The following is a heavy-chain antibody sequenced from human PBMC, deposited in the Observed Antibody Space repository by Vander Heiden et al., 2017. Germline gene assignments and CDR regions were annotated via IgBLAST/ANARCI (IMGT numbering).Heavy chain of an antibody. Sequence: QVQLVESVVGVVQPGRSLRLSCAASGFPFHSSGMHWVRQAPGKGLEWVAVISYDGSNKYYADSVKGRFTISRDNSKNTLYLQMNSLRAEDTAVYYCAKLHRDDYGEYAFDIWGQGTMVTVSS. CDR3: AKLHRDDYGEYAFDI. CDR1: GFPFHSSG. V-gene: IGHV3-30*18. CDR2: ISYDGSNK. D-gene: IGHD4-17*01. J-gene: IGHJ3*02.